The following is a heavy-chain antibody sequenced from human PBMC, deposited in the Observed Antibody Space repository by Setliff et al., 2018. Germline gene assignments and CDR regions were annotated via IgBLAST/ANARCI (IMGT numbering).Heavy chain of an antibody. J-gene: IGHJ3*02. CDR1: GYTLTGYY. CDR2: INPSSGAT. D-gene: IGHD3-16*01. V-gene: IGHV1-2*06. Sequence: ASVKVSCKASGYTLTGYYMYWVRQAPEQGLEWMGRINPSSGATIYAQKFQGRVTMTSDTSISTAYMELGRLRSDDTAVYFCARDGGGDSDAFDIWGQGTMVTVSS. CDR3: ARDGGGDSDAFDI.